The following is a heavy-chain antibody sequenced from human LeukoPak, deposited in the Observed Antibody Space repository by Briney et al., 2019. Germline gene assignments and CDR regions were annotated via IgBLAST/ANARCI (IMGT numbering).Heavy chain of an antibody. Sequence: SETLSLTCAVYGGSFSGYYWRWLRQPPGKGLEWLGEINHSGSTNYNPSLKSRVTISVDTSKNQFSLKLSSVTAADTAVYYCARGRSYGSGSYRADYWGQGTLVTVSS. V-gene: IGHV4-34*01. D-gene: IGHD3-10*01. CDR2: INHSGST. CDR1: GGSFSGYY. CDR3: ARGRSYGSGSYRADY. J-gene: IGHJ4*02.